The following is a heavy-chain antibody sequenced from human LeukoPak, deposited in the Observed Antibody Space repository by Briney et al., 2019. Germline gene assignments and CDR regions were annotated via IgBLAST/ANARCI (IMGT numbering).Heavy chain of an antibody. J-gene: IGHJ4*02. Sequence: PGGSLRFSCAASGFTFSSYGMSWVRQAPGKGPEWVSGISANGVATYYADSVKGRFSISRDNSKNTLYLQMNSLRVEDTAVYYCARGFRSGYEYWGQGILVTVSS. V-gene: IGHV3-23*01. CDR1: GFTFSSYG. CDR2: ISANGVAT. CDR3: ARGFRSGYEY. D-gene: IGHD2-15*01.